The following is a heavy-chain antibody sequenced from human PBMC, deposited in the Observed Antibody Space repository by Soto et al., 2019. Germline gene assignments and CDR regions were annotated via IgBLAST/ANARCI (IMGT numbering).Heavy chain of an antibody. CDR3: ARDRVSGYYYSGMDV. CDR1: GGSISSGGYY. Sequence: SETLSLTCTVSGGSISSGGYYWSWIRQHPGKGLEWIGYIYYSGSTYYNPSLKSRVTISVDTSKNQFSLKLSSVTAADTAVYYCARDRVSGYYYSGMDVWGQGTTVTVSS. J-gene: IGHJ6*02. CDR2: IYYSGST. V-gene: IGHV4-31*03. D-gene: IGHD2-8*01.